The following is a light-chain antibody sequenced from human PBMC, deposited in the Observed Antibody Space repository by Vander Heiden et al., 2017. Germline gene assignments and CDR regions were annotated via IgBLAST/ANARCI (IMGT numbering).Light chain of an antibody. J-gene: IGKJ4*01. CDR2: LGS. CDR1: QSLLHSNGYNY. CDR3: RQALQTPLT. V-gene: IGKV2-28*01. Sequence: DIVMTQSPLSLPVTPGEPASISCRSSQSLLHSNGYNYLDWYLQKPGQSPQLLISLGSNRASGVPDRFSGGGSGTDFTLTISRVEAEDVGIYYCRQALQTPLTFGGGTKVEI.